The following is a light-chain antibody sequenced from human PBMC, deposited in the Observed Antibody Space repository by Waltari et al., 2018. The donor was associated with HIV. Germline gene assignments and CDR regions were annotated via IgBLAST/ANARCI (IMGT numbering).Light chain of an antibody. CDR2: NND. V-gene: IGLV1-44*01. CDR1: YSNIGSNT. J-gene: IGLJ3*02. CDR3: ASWDDKLDGWV. Sequence: QSLLPQPPSASETPGQRVTISCSGRYSNIGSNTVNWHQQLPGSAPRALIYNNDQRPSGVRDRFSGSKSGTSASLAISGLQSEDQGDYYCASWDDKLDGWVFGGGTRLTVL.